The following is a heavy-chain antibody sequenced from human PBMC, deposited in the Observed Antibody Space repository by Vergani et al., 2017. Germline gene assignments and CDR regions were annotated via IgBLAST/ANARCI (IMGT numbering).Heavy chain of an antibody. CDR2: IYPGDSET. V-gene: IGHV5-51*03. CDR3: ARKGSDSSSRYNWFDP. CDR1: GYSFTSYW. D-gene: IGHD6-6*01. J-gene: IGHJ5*02. Sequence: EVQLVPSGAEVKTPGESLKISCKGSGYSFTSYWIGWVRQMPGKGLEWMGIIYPGDSETRYSPSFQGQVTISADTSISTAYLQWSSLKASDTAIYYCARKGSDSSSRYNWFDPWGQGTLVTVSS.